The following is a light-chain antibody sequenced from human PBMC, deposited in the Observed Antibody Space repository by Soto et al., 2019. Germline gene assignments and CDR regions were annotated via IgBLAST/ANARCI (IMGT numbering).Light chain of an antibody. CDR2: LNSDGSY. V-gene: IGLV4-69*01. Sequence: QPVLTQSPSASASLGASVNLTCTLSSGHSRYAIAWHQQQPEKGPRYLMRLNSDGSYNKGDGIPDRFSGSTSGAERYLTISSLQSEDEADYYCQTWGTGIPWVFGGGTKLTVL. CDR1: SGHSRYA. J-gene: IGLJ3*02. CDR3: QTWGTGIPWV.